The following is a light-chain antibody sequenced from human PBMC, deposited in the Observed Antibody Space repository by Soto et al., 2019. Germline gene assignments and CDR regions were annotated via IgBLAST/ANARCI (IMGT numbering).Light chain of an antibody. CDR3: QQRSNWPPVT. CDR2: AAS. Sequence: DIQMTQSPSSLSASVGDRVTITCRASQSISSYLNWYQQKPGKAPKLLIYAASSLQSGVPSRFSGSGSGTDFTLTISSLEPEDFAVYYCQQRSNWPPVTFGGGTKVDIK. CDR1: QSISSY. V-gene: IGKV1-39*01. J-gene: IGKJ4*01.